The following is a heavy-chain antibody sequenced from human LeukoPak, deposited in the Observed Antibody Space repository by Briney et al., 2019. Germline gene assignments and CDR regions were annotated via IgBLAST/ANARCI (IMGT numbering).Heavy chain of an antibody. CDR1: GGSISSSSYY. CDR3: ARVLQYWGPAYFDY. J-gene: IGHJ4*02. Sequence: SETLSLTCTVSGGSISSSSYYWGWIRQPPGKGLEWIGSIYYSGSTYYNPSLKSRVTISVDTSKNQFSLKLSSVTAADTAVYYCARVLQYWGPAYFDYWGQGTLVTVSS. D-gene: IGHD7-27*01. V-gene: IGHV4-39*07. CDR2: IYYSGST.